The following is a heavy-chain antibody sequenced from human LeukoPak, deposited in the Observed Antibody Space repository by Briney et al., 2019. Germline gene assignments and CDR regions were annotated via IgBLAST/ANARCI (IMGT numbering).Heavy chain of an antibody. V-gene: IGHV1-69*05. Sequence: SVKVSCKASGGTFSSHAISWVRQAPGQGLEWMGGIIPIFGTANYAQKFQGRVTITTDESTSTAYMELSSLRSEDTAVYYCARSYCSGGSCYRTRYYYYYYMDVWGKGTTVTVSS. D-gene: IGHD2-15*01. CDR2: IIPIFGTA. CDR3: ARSYCSGGSCYRTRYYYYYYMDV. CDR1: GGTFSSHA. J-gene: IGHJ6*03.